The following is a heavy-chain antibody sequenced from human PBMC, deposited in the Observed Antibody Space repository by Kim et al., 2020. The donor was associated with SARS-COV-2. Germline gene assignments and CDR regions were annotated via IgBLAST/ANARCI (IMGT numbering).Heavy chain of an antibody. V-gene: IGHV3-15*01. Sequence: DYAAPVQGRFTISRDDSKNTVYLQMNSLETEDTAVYYCTTDYRDVPVAGAWGQGTLVTVSS. J-gene: IGHJ5*02. CDR3: TTDYRDVPVAGA. D-gene: IGHD6-13*01.